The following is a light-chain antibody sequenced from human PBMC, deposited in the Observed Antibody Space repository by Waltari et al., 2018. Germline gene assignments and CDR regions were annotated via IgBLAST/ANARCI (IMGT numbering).Light chain of an antibody. J-gene: IGLJ7*01. Sequence: QSVLTQPPSVSAAPGQRVTISCSGGSSNIGNNYVSWYRQFPGTAPKLLIYEDSEPPPGIPGRFSGSKSGTSATLDITGLQAGDEADYYCGTWDSSLSGAVFGGGTHLTVL. V-gene: IGLV1-51*02. CDR1: SSNIGNNY. CDR3: GTWDSSLSGAV. CDR2: EDS.